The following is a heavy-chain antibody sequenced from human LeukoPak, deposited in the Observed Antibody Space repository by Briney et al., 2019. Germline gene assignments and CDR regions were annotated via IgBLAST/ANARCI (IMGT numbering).Heavy chain of an antibody. Sequence: GGSLRLSCAASGFTFSSYAMSWVRQAPGKGLEWVSGISGSGGSTYYAASVKGRFTISRDNSKNTLFLQMNSLRAEDTAVYYCAKDAYYYGSGGGAFEIWGQGTMVTVSS. CDR3: AKDAYYYGSGGGAFEI. D-gene: IGHD3-10*01. CDR1: GFTFSSYA. V-gene: IGHV3-23*01. J-gene: IGHJ3*02. CDR2: ISGSGGST.